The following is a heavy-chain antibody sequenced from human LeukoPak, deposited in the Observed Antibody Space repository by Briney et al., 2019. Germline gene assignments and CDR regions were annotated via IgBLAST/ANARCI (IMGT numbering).Heavy chain of an antibody. CDR3: ARTGFGELSKTIDY. J-gene: IGHJ4*02. V-gene: IGHV3-21*01. CDR1: GLTFSSYS. Sequence: PGGSLRLSCAASGLTFSSYSMNWVRQAPGKGLEWVSSISSSSSYIYYADSVKGRFTISRDNAKNSLYLQMNSLRAEDTAVYYCARTGFGELSKTIDYWGQGTLVTVSS. CDR2: ISSSSSYI. D-gene: IGHD3-10*01.